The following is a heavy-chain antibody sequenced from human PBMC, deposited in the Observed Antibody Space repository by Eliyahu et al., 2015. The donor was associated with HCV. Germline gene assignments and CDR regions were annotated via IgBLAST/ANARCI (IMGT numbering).Heavy chain of an antibody. CDR2: INHSGST. CDR3: ARGNSATIAARPYYYGMDV. J-gene: IGHJ6*04. D-gene: IGHD6-6*01. CDR1: GGSFSGYY. V-gene: IGHV4-34*01. Sequence: QVQLQQWGAGLLKPSETLSLTCAVYGGSFSGYYWSWIRQPPGKGLEWIGEINHSGSTNYNPSLKSRVTISVDTSKNQFSLKLSSVTAADTAVYYCARGNSATIAARPYYYGMDVWGKGTTVTVSS.